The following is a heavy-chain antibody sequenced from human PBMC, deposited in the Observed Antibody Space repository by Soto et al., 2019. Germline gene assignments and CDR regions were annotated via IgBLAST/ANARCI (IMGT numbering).Heavy chain of an antibody. CDR3: AREPRYCRGGSCSITGDAYDI. CDR2: ISNRGDT. D-gene: IGHD2-15*01. V-gene: IGHV3-66*01. J-gene: IGHJ3*02. Sequence: PGGSLRLSCTASGFIVSDTYVNWVRQAPGKGLEWVSVISNRGDTHYADSVRGRFSLSRDISDNTLHLQMNNLRGEDTAVYYCAREPRYCRGGSCSITGDAYDIWGQGTMVTVSS. CDR1: GFIVSDTY.